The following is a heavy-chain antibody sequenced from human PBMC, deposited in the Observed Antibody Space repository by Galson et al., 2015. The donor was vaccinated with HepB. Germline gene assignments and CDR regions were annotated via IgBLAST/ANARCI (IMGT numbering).Heavy chain of an antibody. CDR3: ARVGIQAVVFFRAMDV. CDR1: GYSFTAYY. Sequence: SVKVSCKASGYSFTAYYVYWVRQAPGQGLEWMGRINPNSGDTNYAQKFQGRITMTRDTSISTASMELSRLTSDDTAVYYCARVGIQAVVFFRAMDVWGQGTSVTVSS. V-gene: IGHV1-2*06. J-gene: IGHJ6*02. CDR2: INPNSGDT. D-gene: IGHD2-2*01.